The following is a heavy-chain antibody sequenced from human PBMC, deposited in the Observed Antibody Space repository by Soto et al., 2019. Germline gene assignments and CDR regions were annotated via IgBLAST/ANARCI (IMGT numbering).Heavy chain of an antibody. D-gene: IGHD6-13*01. Sequence: SQTLSLTCAISGDSVSSNNGAWNWLRQSPSRGLEWLGRTYYRSQWYNNYAPSVRSRITINPDTSKNQVSLQLNSVTPEDTAVYFCARQLASSQYYSGLDVWGQGTTVTVSS. J-gene: IGHJ6*02. CDR3: ARQLASSQYYSGLDV. CDR2: TYYRSQWYN. CDR1: GDSVSSNNGA. V-gene: IGHV6-1*01.